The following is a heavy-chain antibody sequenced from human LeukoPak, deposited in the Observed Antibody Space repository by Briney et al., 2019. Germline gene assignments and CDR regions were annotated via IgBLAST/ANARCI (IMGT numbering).Heavy chain of an antibody. J-gene: IGHJ4*02. Sequence: SGGSLRLSCAASAFTFSSYTMHWVRQAPGKGLEWVAVISYDGSNKYYADSVKGRFTISRDNSKNTLYLQMNNLRVEDTAVYYCAKGHFASSSFFDYWGQGTLVTVSS. CDR1: AFTFSSYT. D-gene: IGHD6-6*01. CDR3: AKGHFASSSFFDY. CDR2: ISYDGSNK. V-gene: IGHV3-30*04.